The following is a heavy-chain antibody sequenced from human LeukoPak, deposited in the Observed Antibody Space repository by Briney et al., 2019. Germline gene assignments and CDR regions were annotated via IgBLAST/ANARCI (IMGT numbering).Heavy chain of an antibody. CDR1: SGSISSYY. Sequence: SETLSLTYTVSSGSISSYYWNWIRQPPGKGLEWIGYIYYSGSTNYNPSLKSRVTISVDTSKNQFSLKLRSATAADTALYYCARGIQSKLFYGSRTYYNVGWFDTWGQGILVTVSS. CDR3: ARGIQSKLFYGSRTYYNVGWFDT. J-gene: IGHJ5*02. D-gene: IGHD3-10*01. V-gene: IGHV4-59*12. CDR2: IYYSGST.